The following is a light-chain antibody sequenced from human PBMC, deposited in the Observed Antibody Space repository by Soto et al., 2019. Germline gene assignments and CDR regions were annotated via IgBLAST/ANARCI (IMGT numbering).Light chain of an antibody. V-gene: IGKV3-15*01. CDR1: HSVTSK. J-gene: IGKJ1*01. Sequence: ETMMTQSPATLSVSPGERATLSCMASHSVTSKLAWYQQKPGQAPRLLIYGASTRATGIPARFSGSGSGTDFTLTISSLEPEDFAVYYCQQRSNWLWTFGQGTKVDI. CDR3: QQRSNWLWT. CDR2: GAS.